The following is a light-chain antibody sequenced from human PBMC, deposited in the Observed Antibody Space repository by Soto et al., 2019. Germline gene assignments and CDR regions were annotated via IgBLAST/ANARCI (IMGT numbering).Light chain of an antibody. J-gene: IGKJ1*01. CDR2: DAS. CDR1: QSIGHW. V-gene: IGKV1-5*01. CDR3: QQYHTYRT. Sequence: DIQMTQAPSTLSASIGDRVIITCRASQSIGHWLAWYQQKPGKAPKLLISDASILESGVPSRFSGSTSGTEFTLTISSLQPDDFATYYCQQYHTYRTFGQGTKVDIK.